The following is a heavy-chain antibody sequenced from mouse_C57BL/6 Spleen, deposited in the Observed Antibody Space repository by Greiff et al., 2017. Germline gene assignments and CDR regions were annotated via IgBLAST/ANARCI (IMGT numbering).Heavy chain of an antibody. J-gene: IGHJ3*01. V-gene: IGHV7-1*01. CDR3: ARDNGNHGGFAY. D-gene: IGHD2-1*01. Sequence: EVKLVESGGGLVQSGRSLRLSCATSGFTFSDFYMEWVRQAPGKGLEWIAASRNKANDYTTEYSASVTGRIIVSRDTSQSVLYLQMNALRAEDTAIYYCARDNGNHGGFAYWGQGTLVTVSA. CDR2: SRNKANDYTT. CDR1: GFTFSDFY.